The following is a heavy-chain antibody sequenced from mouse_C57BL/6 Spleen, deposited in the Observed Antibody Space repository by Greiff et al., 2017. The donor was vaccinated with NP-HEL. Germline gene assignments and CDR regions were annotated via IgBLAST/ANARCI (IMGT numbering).Heavy chain of an antibody. CDR3: ARNYDYDASYFDY. CDR1: GYTFTDYN. V-gene: IGHV1-22*01. J-gene: IGHJ2*01. Sequence: VQLKQSGPELVKPGASVKMSCKASGYTFTDYNMHWVKQSHGKSLEWIGYINPNNGGTSYNQKFKGKATLTVNKSSSTAYMELRSLTSEDSAVYYCARNYDYDASYFDYWGQGTTLTVSS. CDR2: INPNNGGT. D-gene: IGHD2-4*01.